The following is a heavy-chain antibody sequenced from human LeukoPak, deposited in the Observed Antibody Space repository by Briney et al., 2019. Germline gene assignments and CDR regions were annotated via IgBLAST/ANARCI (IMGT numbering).Heavy chain of an antibody. CDR1: GYTFTSYA. CDR3: AGPKYSSSWYVFDY. D-gene: IGHD6-13*01. V-gene: IGHV7-4-1*02. Sequence: ASVKVSCKASGYTFTSYAMNWVRQAPGQGLEWMGWINTNTGNPTYAQGFTGRFVFSLDTSVSTAYLQISSLKAEDTAVYYCAGPKYSSSWYVFDYWGQGTLVTVSS. CDR2: INTNTGNP. J-gene: IGHJ4*02.